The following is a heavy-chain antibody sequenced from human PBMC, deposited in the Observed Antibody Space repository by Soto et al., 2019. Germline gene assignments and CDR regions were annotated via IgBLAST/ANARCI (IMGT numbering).Heavy chain of an antibody. D-gene: IGHD1-7*01. V-gene: IGHV3-30*18. CDR3: AKDRVGGTFYTPLAF. CDR2: ITYDGGFQ. Sequence: GGSLRLSCQASGFNFDNYGMHWVRQATSKGLEWVAVITYDGGFQYYADSVKGRFTISRDNSKNTLSLHLNTLKPEDTAVYHCAKDRVGGTFYTPLAFWGQGTLVTVSS. CDR1: GFNFDNYG. J-gene: IGHJ4*02.